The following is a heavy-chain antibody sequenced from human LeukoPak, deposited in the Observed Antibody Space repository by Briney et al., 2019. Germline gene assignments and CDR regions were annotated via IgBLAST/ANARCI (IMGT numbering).Heavy chain of an antibody. D-gene: IGHD3-22*01. Sequence: GGSLRLSCAASGFTFSDYYMSWIRQAPGKGLEWVSYISSSGSTIYYADSVKGRFTISRDNAKNSLYLQMNSLRAEDTAVYYCARDQDYYDSSGYYTPFFDYWGQGTLVTVSP. CDR1: GFTFSDYY. V-gene: IGHV3-11*01. J-gene: IGHJ4*02. CDR3: ARDQDYYDSSGYYTPFFDY. CDR2: ISSSGSTI.